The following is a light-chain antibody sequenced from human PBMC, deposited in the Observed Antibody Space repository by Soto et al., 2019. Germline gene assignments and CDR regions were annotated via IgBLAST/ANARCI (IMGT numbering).Light chain of an antibody. Sequence: ELVLTQSRCTLFLSPGERANLSCRATQSVSSSYLAWYQQKPGQAPRLLIYGASNRATGIPDRFSGSGSGTDFTLTISRLEPEDFAVYFCQQYGRSPPFTFGQGTKVEIK. CDR1: QSVSSSY. CDR2: GAS. CDR3: QQYGRSPPFT. J-gene: IGKJ2*01. V-gene: IGKV3-20*01.